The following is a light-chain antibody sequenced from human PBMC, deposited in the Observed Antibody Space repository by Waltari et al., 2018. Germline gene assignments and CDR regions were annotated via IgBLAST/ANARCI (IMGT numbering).Light chain of an antibody. V-gene: IGKV3-20*01. Sequence: EIVLTQSPGTLSLSPGERATLSCRASQSVSSSYLAWYQQKPGQAPRVLSHGASNRATGIPDRFSSSGSGTDFTLTISRLEPEDFAVYYCQQYGSSPWTFGQGTKVEIK. J-gene: IGKJ1*01. CDR2: GAS. CDR3: QQYGSSPWT. CDR1: QSVSSSY.